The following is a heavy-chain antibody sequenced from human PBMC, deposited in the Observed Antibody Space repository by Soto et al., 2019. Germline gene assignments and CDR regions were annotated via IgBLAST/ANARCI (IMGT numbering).Heavy chain of an antibody. Sequence: EVQLVESGGGLVQPGGSLRLSCAASGFTVSSNYMSWVRQAPGKGLEWVSVIYSGGSTYYADSVKGRFTISRDNSKNSLYLQMNSLRAEDTAVYYCARELVGGNGVLSRCYGMDVWGQGTTVTVSS. CDR1: GFTVSSNY. CDR2: IYSGGST. J-gene: IGHJ6*02. CDR3: ARELVGGNGVLSRCYGMDV. D-gene: IGHD2-8*01. V-gene: IGHV3-66*01.